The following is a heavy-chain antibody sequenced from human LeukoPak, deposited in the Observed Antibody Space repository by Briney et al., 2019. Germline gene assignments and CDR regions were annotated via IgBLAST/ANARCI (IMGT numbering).Heavy chain of an antibody. CDR1: GGTFSSYA. V-gene: IGHV1-69*13. Sequence: GASVKVSCTASGGTFSSYAISWVRQAPGQGLEWMGGIIPIFGTANYAQKFQGRVTITADESTSTAYMELSSLRSEDTAVYYCARGYSSSWTPFDYWGQGTLVTVSS. D-gene: IGHD6-13*01. CDR3: ARGYSSSWTPFDY. J-gene: IGHJ4*02. CDR2: IIPIFGTA.